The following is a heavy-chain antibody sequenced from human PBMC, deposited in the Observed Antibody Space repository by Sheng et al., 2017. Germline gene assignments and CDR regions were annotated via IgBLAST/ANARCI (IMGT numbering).Heavy chain of an antibody. Sequence: QVQLVESGGGVVQPGRSLRLSCAASGFTFSSYAMHWVRQAPGKGLEWVAVISYDGSNKYYADSVKGRFTISRDNSKNTLYLQMNSLRAEDTAVYYCARGLLYAFIDIWGQG. V-gene: IGHV3-30*01. CDR1: GFTFSSYA. D-gene: IGHD3-3*01. J-gene: IGHJ3*02. CDR3: ARGLLYAFIDI. CDR2: ISYDGSNK.